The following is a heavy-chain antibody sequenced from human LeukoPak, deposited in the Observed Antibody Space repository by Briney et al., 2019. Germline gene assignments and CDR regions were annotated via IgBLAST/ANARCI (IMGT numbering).Heavy chain of an antibody. CDR2: ISSSSGYI. V-gene: IGHV3-21*01. CDR1: GFTFSSYS. CDR3: ARVGGGSGSYLDY. D-gene: IGHD3-10*01. Sequence: GGSPRLSCAASGFTFSSYSMNWVRQAPGKGLEWVSSISSSSGYIYYADSVKGRFTISRDNAKNSLYLQMNSLRAEDTAVYYCARVGGGSGSYLDYWGQGTLVTVSS. J-gene: IGHJ4*02.